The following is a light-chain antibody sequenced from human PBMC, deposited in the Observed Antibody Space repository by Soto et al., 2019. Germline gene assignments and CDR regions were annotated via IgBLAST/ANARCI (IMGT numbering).Light chain of an antibody. CDR2: EVT. V-gene: IGLV2-14*01. CDR1: SSDIGGYNY. CDR3: SSYTSRSTLYV. Sequence: QSVLTQPASVSGSPGQSITVSCTGTSSDIGGYNYVSWYQQHPGKAPKLMVYEVTNRPSGVSDRFSGSKSDNTASLTISGLQADDEGYYYCSSYTSRSTLYVFGTGTKVTVL. J-gene: IGLJ1*01.